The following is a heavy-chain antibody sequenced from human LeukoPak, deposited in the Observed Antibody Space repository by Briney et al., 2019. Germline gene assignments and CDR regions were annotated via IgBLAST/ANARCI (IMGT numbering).Heavy chain of an antibody. V-gene: IGHV1-2*02. CDR2: INPNSGGT. CDR1: GYTFTGYY. Sequence: ASVKVSCKASGYTFTGYYVHWVRQAPGQGLEWMGWINPNSGGTNYAQKFQGRVTMTRDTSISTAYMELSRLRSDDTAVYYCARMYSGSYRLSDWFDPWGQGTLVTVSS. J-gene: IGHJ5*02. D-gene: IGHD1-26*01. CDR3: ARMYSGSYRLSDWFDP.